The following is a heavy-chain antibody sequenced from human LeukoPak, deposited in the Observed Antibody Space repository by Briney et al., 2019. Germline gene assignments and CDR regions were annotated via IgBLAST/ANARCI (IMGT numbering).Heavy chain of an antibody. J-gene: IGHJ4*02. CDR1: GGSISSYY. V-gene: IGHV4-59*08. Sequence: SETLSLTCTVSGGSISSYYWSWIRQPPGKGLEWIGYINYSGSTNYNPSLKGRVTISVDTSKNQFSLKLSSVTAADTAVYYCARHVSVADPFDYWGQGTLVTVSS. CDR3: ARHVSVADPFDY. CDR2: INYSGST. D-gene: IGHD6-19*01.